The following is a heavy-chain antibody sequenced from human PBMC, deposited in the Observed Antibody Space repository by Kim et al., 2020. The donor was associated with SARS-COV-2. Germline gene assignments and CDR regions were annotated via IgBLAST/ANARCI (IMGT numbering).Heavy chain of an antibody. Sequence: NYYSPSLMSRVAISVDTSENLFTLKLRSVTAADTAVYYCARSNTMDAFDIWGQGTMVTVSS. V-gene: IGHV4-39*06. D-gene: IGHD1-1*01. CDR2: N. J-gene: IGHJ3*02. CDR3: ARSNTMDAFDI.